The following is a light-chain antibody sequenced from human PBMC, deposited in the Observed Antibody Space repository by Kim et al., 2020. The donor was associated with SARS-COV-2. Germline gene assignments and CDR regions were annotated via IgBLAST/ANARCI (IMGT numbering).Light chain of an antibody. CDR1: SGSIASNY. Sequence: GKPVTISCTGSSGSIASNYVQWYRQRPGSAPTTVIYEDNQRPSGVPDRFSGSIDSSSNSASLTISGLKTEDEADYYCQSYDSSNWVFGGGTQLTVL. CDR2: EDN. V-gene: IGLV6-57*02. CDR3: QSYDSSNWV. J-gene: IGLJ3*02.